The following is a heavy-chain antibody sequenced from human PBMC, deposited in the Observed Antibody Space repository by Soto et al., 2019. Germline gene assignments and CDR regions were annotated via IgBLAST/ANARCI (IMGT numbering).Heavy chain of an antibody. J-gene: IGHJ4*02. CDR2: IVVGSGNT. Sequence: GGSVKVSCKASGFTFTSSAMQWVRQARGQRLEWIGWIVVGSGNTNYAQKFQERVTITRDMSTSTAYMELSSLRSEDTAVYYCARVRFPSDYYGSGSYLSGFDYWGQGTLVTVS. D-gene: IGHD3-10*01. CDR3: ARVRFPSDYYGSGSYLSGFDY. V-gene: IGHV1-58*02. CDR1: GFTFTSSA.